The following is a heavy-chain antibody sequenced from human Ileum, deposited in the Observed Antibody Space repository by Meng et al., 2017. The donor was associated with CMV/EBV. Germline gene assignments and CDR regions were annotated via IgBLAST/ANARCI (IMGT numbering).Heavy chain of an antibody. CDR1: GDYVKINSYC. CDR3: ARDQTNRWFYY. D-gene: IGHD3-10*01. Sequence: QVQLQESGPGRGKPSEPLSLACTVCGDYVKINSYCWAGIRHAPGQGLEWIGTITYSGTTYYNLSLKSRLTLSLDTSKNQFSLKLSSVNAADTATYYCARDQTNRWFYYWGQGILVTVSS. J-gene: IGHJ4*02. V-gene: IGHV4-39*07. CDR2: ITYSGTT.